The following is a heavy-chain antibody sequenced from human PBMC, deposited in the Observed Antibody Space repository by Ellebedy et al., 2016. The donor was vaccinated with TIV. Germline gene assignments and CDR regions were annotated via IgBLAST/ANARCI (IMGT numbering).Heavy chain of an antibody. CDR2: IYPGDSDT. CDR3: ARGTSGSYALSATFDI. Sequence: GESLKISXQGSGYKFTSYWITWVRQMPGKGLEWMGIIYPGDSDTRYSPSFQGHVTISADKSISTAYLQWSSLKASDTAMYYCARGTSGSYALSATFDIWGQGAMVTVSS. D-gene: IGHD3-16*01. V-gene: IGHV5-51*01. CDR1: GYKFTSYW. J-gene: IGHJ3*02.